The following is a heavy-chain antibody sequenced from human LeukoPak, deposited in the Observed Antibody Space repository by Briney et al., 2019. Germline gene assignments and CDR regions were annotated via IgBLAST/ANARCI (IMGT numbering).Heavy chain of an antibody. V-gene: IGHV3-23*01. CDR3: AKVRAAAGYYDAFDI. Sequence: SGGSLRLSCAASGFTFSSYAMSWVRQAPGKGLEWASAISGSGGSTYYADSVKGRFTISRDNSKNTLFLQMNSLRAGDTALYYCAKVRAAAGYYDAFDIWGQGTMVTVSS. D-gene: IGHD6-13*01. CDR1: GFTFSSYA. J-gene: IGHJ3*02. CDR2: ISGSGGST.